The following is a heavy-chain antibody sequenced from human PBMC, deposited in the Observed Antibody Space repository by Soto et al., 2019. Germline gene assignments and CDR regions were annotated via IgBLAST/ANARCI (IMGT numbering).Heavy chain of an antibody. D-gene: IGHD1-26*01. J-gene: IGHJ4*02. V-gene: IGHV3-15*07. CDR1: GFTFSDAW. CDR2: IKSRTDGVTT. CDR3: LRGRLSGDYNAL. Sequence: EVQLVESGGGLVKPGGPLRLSWAASGFTFSDAWWMWVRQARGKGLECVGRIKSRTDGVTTHYAQAVEGRFTISRDDSGDTLYLQTTSLKTEDSALYYCLRGRLSGDYNALWGQGTVVTVSS.